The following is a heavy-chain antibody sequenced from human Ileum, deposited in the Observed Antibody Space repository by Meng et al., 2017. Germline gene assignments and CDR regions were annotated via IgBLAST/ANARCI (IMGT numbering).Heavy chain of an antibody. Sequence: HGERQESGPGLVKPSGTLSLTGAVSGDSISSRDWWSWVRQPPGKGLEWIGEISQESGRTNYNPSLKSRVTISLDKSKNQFSLNLNSVTAADTAVYYCVRNEGYSLGDWGQGTLVTVSS. D-gene: IGHD2-21*01. CDR1: GDSISSRDW. J-gene: IGHJ4*02. V-gene: IGHV4-4*02. CDR3: VRNEGYSLGD. CDR2: ISQESGRT.